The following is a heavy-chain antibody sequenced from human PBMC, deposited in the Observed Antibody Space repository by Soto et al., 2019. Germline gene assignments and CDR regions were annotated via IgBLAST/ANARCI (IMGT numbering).Heavy chain of an antibody. CDR3: AKLGTMGVFDN. CDR2: ITFRGDYT. Sequence: EVQLLESGGGLVSPGGSLRLSCAASGYTFSSYAMSWVRKAPGKGLEWLAGITFRGDYTYYADSVKGRFSRSRDNSRNRLDLQMNNLNVEDTALYYCAKLGTMGVFDNWGQRTVLTVSP. CDR1: GYTFSSYA. J-gene: IGHJ4*02. V-gene: IGHV3-23*01. D-gene: IGHD1-26*01.